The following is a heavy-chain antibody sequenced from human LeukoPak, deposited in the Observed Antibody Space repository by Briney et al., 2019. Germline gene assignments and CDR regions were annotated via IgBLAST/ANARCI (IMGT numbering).Heavy chain of an antibody. Sequence: ASETLSLTCTVSGGSISSYYWSWIRQPPGKGLEWIGEINHSGSTNYNPSLKSRVTISVDTSKNQFSLKLSSVTAADTAVYYCARAYCSSTSCYLTPLRSEAGWFDPGGQGTLVTVSS. J-gene: IGHJ5*02. V-gene: IGHV4-34*01. CDR3: ARAYCSSTSCYLTPLRSEAGWFDP. CDR1: GGSISSYY. D-gene: IGHD2-2*01. CDR2: INHSGST.